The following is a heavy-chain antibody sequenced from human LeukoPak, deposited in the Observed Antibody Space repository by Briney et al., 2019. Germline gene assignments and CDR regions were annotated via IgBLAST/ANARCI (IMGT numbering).Heavy chain of an antibody. CDR1: GFTFSSYW. D-gene: IGHD3-10*01. V-gene: IGHV3-74*01. CDR3: VRGFLGPDY. J-gene: IGHJ4*02. CDR2: INNDGTNT. Sequence: GGSLRLSCAASGFTFSSYWMHWVRQAPGKGLVWVSRINNDGTNTVYADSVKGRFTISRDNARNTLYLQMSSLRVGDTAVYYCVRGFLGPDYWGQGSLVIVSS.